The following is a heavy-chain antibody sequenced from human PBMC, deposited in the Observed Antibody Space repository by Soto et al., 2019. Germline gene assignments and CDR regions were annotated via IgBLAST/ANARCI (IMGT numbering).Heavy chain of an antibody. CDR3: TMAPGGYCSSTRCYRNYGMDV. J-gene: IGHJ6*02. CDR2: IYYSGST. CDR1: GGSISSYY. V-gene: IGHV4-59*01. Sequence: SETLSLTCTVSGGSISSYYWSWIRQPPGKGLEWIGYIYYSGSTNYNPSLKSRVTISVDTSKNQFSLKLSSVTAADTAVYYCTMAPGGYCSSTRCYRNYGMDVWGQGTTATVS. D-gene: IGHD2-2*02.